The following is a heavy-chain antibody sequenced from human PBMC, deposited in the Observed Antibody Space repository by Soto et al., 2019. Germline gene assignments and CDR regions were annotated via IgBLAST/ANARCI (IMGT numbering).Heavy chain of an antibody. V-gene: IGHV1-69*13. CDR1: GGTFSSYA. D-gene: IGHD1-26*01. CDR2: IIPIFGTA. CDR3: AGEGVGAHSNDAFDI. J-gene: IGHJ3*02. Sequence: GASVKVSCKASGGTFSSYAISWVRQAPGQGLEWMGGIIPIFGTANYAQKFQGRVTITADESTSTAYMELSSLRSEDTAVYYCAGEGVGAHSNDAFDIWGQGTMVTVSS.